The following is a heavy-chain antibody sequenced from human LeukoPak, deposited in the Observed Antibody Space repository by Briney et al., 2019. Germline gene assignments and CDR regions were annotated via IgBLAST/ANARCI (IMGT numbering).Heavy chain of an antibody. D-gene: IGHD4-11*01. CDR3: ARHYSNDAMDV. J-gene: IGHJ6*02. CDR2: IDPSDSYT. V-gene: IGHV5-10-1*01. CDR1: GDSFTGHW. Sequence: CKVSGDSFTGHWISWVRQMPGKGLEWMGRIDPSDSYTNYSPSFQGHVTISDDKSISTAYLQWSSLKASDTAMYYCARHYSNDAMDVWGQGTTVTVSS.